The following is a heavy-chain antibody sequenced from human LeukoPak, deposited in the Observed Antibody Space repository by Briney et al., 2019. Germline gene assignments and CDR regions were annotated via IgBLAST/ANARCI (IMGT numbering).Heavy chain of an antibody. V-gene: IGHV1-8*01. J-gene: IGHJ4*02. Sequence: ASVKVSCKASGYTFTSYDINWVRQATGQGLEWMGWMNPNSGNTGYAQKFQGRVTMTRNTSISTAYMELSSLRSEDTAVYYCARGQAEGAAFDYWGQGTLVTVSS. CDR2: MNPNSGNT. D-gene: IGHD3-16*01. CDR1: GYTFTSYD. CDR3: ARGQAEGAAFDY.